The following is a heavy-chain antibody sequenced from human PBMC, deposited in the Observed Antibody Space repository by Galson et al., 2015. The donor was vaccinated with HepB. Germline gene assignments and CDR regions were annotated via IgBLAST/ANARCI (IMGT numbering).Heavy chain of an antibody. D-gene: IGHD3-22*01. Sequence: SETLSLTCAVSGGSINSGNWWIWVRQPPGKGLEWIGEIYHSGSTNYNPSLKSRVTISVDKSKNQFSLTLTSVTAADTAVYYCARMGIDYSHSRGLNFYQWGQGTLVTVSS. CDR2: IYHSGST. CDR1: GGSINSGNW. V-gene: IGHV4-4*02. CDR3: ARMGIDYSHSRGLNFYQ. J-gene: IGHJ1*01.